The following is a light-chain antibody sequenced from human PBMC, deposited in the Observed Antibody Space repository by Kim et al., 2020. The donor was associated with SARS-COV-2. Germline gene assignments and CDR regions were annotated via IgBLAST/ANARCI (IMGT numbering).Light chain of an antibody. CDR3: QKYNSAPLT. J-gene: IGKJ4*01. CDR1: QGISNY. CDR2: AAS. V-gene: IGKV1-27*01. Sequence: ASVGYRLTPTCRASQGISNYLAWYQQKPGKVPKLLIYAASTLQSGVPSRFSGSGSGTDFTLTISSLQPEDVATYYCQKYNSAPLTFGGGTKVDIK.